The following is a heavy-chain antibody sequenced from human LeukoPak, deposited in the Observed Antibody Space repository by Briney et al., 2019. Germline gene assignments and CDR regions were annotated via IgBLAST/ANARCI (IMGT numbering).Heavy chain of an antibody. CDR2: IWYDGSNK. CDR1: GFTFSSYG. J-gene: IGHJ4*02. CDR3: AKDYCGGDCYFDY. Sequence: PGGSLRLSCAAAGFTFSSYGMHWVRQAPGKGLEWVAVIWYDGSNKYYADSVKGRFTISRDNSKNTLYLQMNSLRAEATAVYYCAKDYCGGDCYFDYWGQGTLVTVSS. V-gene: IGHV3-33*06. D-gene: IGHD2-21*02.